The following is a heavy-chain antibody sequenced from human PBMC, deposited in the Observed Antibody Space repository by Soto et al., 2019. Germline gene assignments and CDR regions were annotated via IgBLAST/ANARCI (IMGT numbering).Heavy chain of an antibody. Sequence: SXTTSLTCAVYGESFSGHYWSWIRQPPGXALEWIADTXHRGRXNSNQSLKSRVXTPVDTSXXQFPLKLSYVTAEDTAIYYCARGGRGSSSGFAYWGKGTLVTVYS. CDR1: GESFSGHY. J-gene: IGHJ4*02. CDR3: ARGGRGSSSGFAY. CDR2: TXHRGRX. D-gene: IGHD6-6*01. V-gene: IGHV4-34*01.